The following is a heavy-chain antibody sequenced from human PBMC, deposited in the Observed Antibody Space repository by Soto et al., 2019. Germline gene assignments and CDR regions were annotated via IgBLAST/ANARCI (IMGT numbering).Heavy chain of an antibody. CDR2: IIPIFGTA. CDR1: GGTFSSYA. V-gene: IGHV1-69*01. D-gene: IGHD3-22*01. Sequence: QVQLVQSGAEVKKPGSSVKVSCKASGGTFSSYAISWVRQAPGQGLEWMGGIIPIFGTANYAQKFQGRVTITADESTSTAYMELSSLRSEDTAVYYCARTLMGGGSSGYYYEDFDYWGQGTLVTVSS. J-gene: IGHJ4*02. CDR3: ARTLMGGGSSGYYYEDFDY.